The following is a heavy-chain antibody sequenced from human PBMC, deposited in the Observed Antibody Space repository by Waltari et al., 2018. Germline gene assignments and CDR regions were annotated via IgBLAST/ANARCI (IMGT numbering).Heavy chain of an antibody. CDR3: ARDSSPKKRTSVVGVLYFMDV. V-gene: IGHV4-4*07. J-gene: IGHJ6*03. CDR2: IHSGGNT. Sequence: QVQLHESGPGLVRPSEPLSLPCTVPGDSISGYYWTWYRQSAGKGLDWIGGIHSGGNTNYNPSLKSRVTMSVDRSKNQFSLNLSFVTAADTAVYYCARDSSPKKRTSVVGVLYFMDVWGKGTTVTVSS. D-gene: IGHD3-3*01. CDR1: GDSISGYY.